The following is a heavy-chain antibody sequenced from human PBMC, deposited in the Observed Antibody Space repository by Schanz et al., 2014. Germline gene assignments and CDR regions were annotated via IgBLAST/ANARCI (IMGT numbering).Heavy chain of an antibody. CDR2: IYSGGDT. V-gene: IGHV3-66*01. CDR1: RFTFSNYA. Sequence: EVQLVESGGGLVQPGGSLRLSCAASRFTFSNYAMSWVRQAPGKGLEWVSLIYSGGDTNYAGSVKGRFTISRDGSKNTLYLQMNSLRAEDTAVYFCAREYASTWFESNVMAGRIDNWGQGTLVTVSS. CDR3: AREYASTWFESNVMAGRIDN. J-gene: IGHJ4*02. D-gene: IGHD2-8*01.